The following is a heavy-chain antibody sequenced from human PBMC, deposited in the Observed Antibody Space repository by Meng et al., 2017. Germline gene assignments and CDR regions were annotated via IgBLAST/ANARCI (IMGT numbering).Heavy chain of an antibody. CDR1: GFTFSNAW. J-gene: IGHJ6*02. Sequence: GESLKISCAASGFTFSNAWMSWVRQAPGKGLEWVANIKQDGSEKYYVDSVKGRFTISRDNAKNSLYLQMNSLRAEDTAVYYCARDLSWGLNYYYYYGMDVWGQGTTVTVSS. D-gene: IGHD1-26*01. V-gene: IGHV3-7*01. CDR2: IKQDGSEK. CDR3: ARDLSWGLNYYYYYGMDV.